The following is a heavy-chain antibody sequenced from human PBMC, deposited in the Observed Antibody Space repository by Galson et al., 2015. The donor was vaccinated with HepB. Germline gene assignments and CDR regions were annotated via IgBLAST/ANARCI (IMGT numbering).Heavy chain of an antibody. D-gene: IGHD4-17*01. CDR3: VRVADSYYGDHTHFDY. V-gene: IGHV3-11*06. J-gene: IGHJ4*02. CDR2: ISGGATYT. Sequence: SLRLSCAASRFTFSDYYMTWIRQAPGKGLEWLSYISGGATYTNYADSVKGRFTISRDNVKNSMYLQMDSLRAEDTAVYYCVRVADSYYGDHTHFDYWGQGTLVTVSS. CDR1: RFTFSDYY.